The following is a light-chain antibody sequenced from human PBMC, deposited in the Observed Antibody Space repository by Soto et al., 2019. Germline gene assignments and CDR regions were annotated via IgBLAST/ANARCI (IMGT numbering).Light chain of an antibody. CDR3: QQSYSTSCT. J-gene: IGKJ2*02. CDR2: AAS. Sequence: DIQMTQSPSSLSASVGDRVTITCRASQSISSYLNWYQQKPGKAPKILIYAASSLQSGVPSRFSGSGSGTDFTLTISSLQPEDFATYYCQQSYSTSCTFGQGTKLEIK. V-gene: IGKV1-39*01. CDR1: QSISSY.